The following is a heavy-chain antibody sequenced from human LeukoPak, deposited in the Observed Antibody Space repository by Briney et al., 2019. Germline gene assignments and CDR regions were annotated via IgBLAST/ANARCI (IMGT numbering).Heavy chain of an antibody. V-gene: IGHV3-11*01. CDR2: ISSGGSTI. J-gene: IGHJ4*02. CDR3: AKDSRAAVAGTDY. D-gene: IGHD6-19*01. CDR1: GFTFSDYY. Sequence: GGSLRLSCAASGFTFSDYYMSWIRQAPGKGLEWVSYISSGGSTIYYADSVKGRFTISRDNAKNSLYLQVNSLRAEDTAVYYCAKDSRAAVAGTDYWGQGTLVTVSS.